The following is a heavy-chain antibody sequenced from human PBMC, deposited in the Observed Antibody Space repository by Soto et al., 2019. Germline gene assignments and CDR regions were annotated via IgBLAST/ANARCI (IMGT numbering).Heavy chain of an antibody. CDR2: IIPIFSTA. Sequence: QVQLVQSGAEVKRPASSVKVACKASGGTFGSYSIAWVRQAPGQGLEWMGYIIPIFSTANYAQKFQGRVTISADRSPSTTYMELISLTSEDTAVYYCAGGYGYSGALDYWGQGTHVTVSS. D-gene: IGHD5-12*01. V-gene: IGHV1-69*06. CDR3: AGGYGYSGALDY. J-gene: IGHJ4*02. CDR1: GGTFGSYS.